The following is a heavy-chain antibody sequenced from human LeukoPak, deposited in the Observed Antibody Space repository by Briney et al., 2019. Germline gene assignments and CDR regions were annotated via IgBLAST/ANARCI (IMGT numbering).Heavy chain of an antibody. CDR2: IYYSGST. CDR3: ATRRELLWGVCFDY. J-gene: IGHJ4*02. V-gene: IGHV4-39*01. CDR1: GGSISSSSYY. Sequence: SETLSLTCTVSGGSISSSSYYWGWIRQPPGKGLEWIGSIYYSGSTYYNPSLKSRVTISVDTSKNQFSLKLSSVTAADTAVYYCATRRELLWGVCFDYWGQGTVVTVSS. D-gene: IGHD1-26*01.